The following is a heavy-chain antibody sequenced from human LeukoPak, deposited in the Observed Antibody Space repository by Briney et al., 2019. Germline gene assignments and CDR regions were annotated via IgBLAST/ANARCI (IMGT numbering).Heavy chain of an antibody. V-gene: IGHV4-61*02. D-gene: IGHD6-19*01. CDR1: GGSISSGSYY. J-gene: IGHJ4*02. CDR3: ARGWLAFDY. CDR2: IYTSGST. Sequence: SQTLSLTCTVSGGSISSGSYYWSWIRQPAGKGLEWIGRIYTSGSTNYNPSLKSRVTISVDTSKNQFSLKLSSVTVADTAVYYCARGWLAFDYWGQGTLVTVSS.